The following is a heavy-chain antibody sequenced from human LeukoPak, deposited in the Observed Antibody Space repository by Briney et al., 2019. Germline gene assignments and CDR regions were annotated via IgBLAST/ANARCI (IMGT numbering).Heavy chain of an antibody. CDR2: IYTSGST. D-gene: IGHD1-26*01. V-gene: IGHV4-4*07. CDR3: AASPQGIVGGPNWFDP. CDR1: GGSISSYY. Sequence: KASETLSLTCTVSGGSISSYYWSWIRQPAGKGLEWIGRIYTSGSTNYNPSLKSRVTMSVDTSKNQFSLKLSSVTAADTAVYYCAASPQGIVGGPNWFDPWGQGTLVTVSS. J-gene: IGHJ5*02.